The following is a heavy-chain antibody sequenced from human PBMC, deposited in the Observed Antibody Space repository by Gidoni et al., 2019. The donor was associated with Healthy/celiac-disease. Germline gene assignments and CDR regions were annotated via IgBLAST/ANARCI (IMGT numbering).Heavy chain of an antibody. CDR3: ARVGYYYGSGSYSAFDI. Sequence: QVQLPESGPGLVKPSETLSLTCTVSGGSISRYYWSWIRQPPGKGLEWIGYIYYSGSTNYNPSLKSRVTISVDTSKNQFSLKLSSVTAADTAVYYCARVGYYYGSGSYSAFDIWGQGTMVTVSS. D-gene: IGHD3-10*01. CDR1: GGSISRYY. CDR2: IYYSGST. V-gene: IGHV4-59*01. J-gene: IGHJ3*02.